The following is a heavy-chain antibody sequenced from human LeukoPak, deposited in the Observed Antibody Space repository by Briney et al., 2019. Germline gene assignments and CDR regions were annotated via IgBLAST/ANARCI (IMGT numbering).Heavy chain of an antibody. Sequence: GSLRLSCAASGFTVSSDYMSWVRQAPGKGLEWVSVVYSGGSTYYADSVKGRFTISRDNSKNTLYLQMNSLRAEDTAVYYCARVTRFIVVVPPAGGKNFYYGMDVWGQGTTVTVSS. V-gene: IGHV3-53*01. CDR3: ARVTRFIVVVPPAGGKNFYYGMDV. D-gene: IGHD2-2*01. CDR1: GFTVSSDY. J-gene: IGHJ6*02. CDR2: VYSGGST.